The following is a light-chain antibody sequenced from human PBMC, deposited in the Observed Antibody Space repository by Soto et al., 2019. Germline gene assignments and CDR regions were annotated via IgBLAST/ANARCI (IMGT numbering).Light chain of an antibody. CDR2: GAS. J-gene: IGKJ1*01. CDR3: QQYNNWPRT. V-gene: IGKV3-15*01. CDR1: QSVSSSS. Sequence: EIVVTQSPRTLSLSPGERATLSRRASQSVSSSSLAWYQQKPGQVPRVLIYGASTRATEIPARFSGSGSGTEFTLTIDSLQSEDFAVYYCQQYNNWPRTFCQGTKVDIK.